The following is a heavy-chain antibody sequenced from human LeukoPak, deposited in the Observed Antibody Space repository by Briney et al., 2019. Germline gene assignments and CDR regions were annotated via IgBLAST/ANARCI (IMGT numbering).Heavy chain of an antibody. D-gene: IGHD3-3*01. CDR2: IYYSGST. CDR1: GSSISSYY. V-gene: IGHV4-59*01. J-gene: IGHJ6*03. CDR3: ARVVSQYDFWSGYYSSYYYYMDV. Sequence: SETLSLTCTVSGSSISSYYWSWIRQPPGKGLEWIGYIYYSGSTNYNPSLKSRVTISVDTSKNQFSLKLSSVTAADTAVYYCARVVSQYDFWSGYYSSYYYYMDVWGKGTTVTVSS.